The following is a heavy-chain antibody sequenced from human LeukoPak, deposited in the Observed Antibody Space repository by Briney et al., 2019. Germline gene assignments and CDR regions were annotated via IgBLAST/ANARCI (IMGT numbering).Heavy chain of an antibody. D-gene: IGHD3-22*01. Sequence: GGSLRLSCAASGFTFSSYAMSWVRQAPGKGLEWVSAISGSGGSTYYADSVKGRFTISRDNSKNTLYLQMNSLRAEDTAVYCCAKDPSLFMGYYYDSSGYFAYWGQGTLVTVSS. CDR3: AKDPSLFMGYYYDSSGYFAY. J-gene: IGHJ4*02. V-gene: IGHV3-23*01. CDR1: GFTFSSYA. CDR2: ISGSGGST.